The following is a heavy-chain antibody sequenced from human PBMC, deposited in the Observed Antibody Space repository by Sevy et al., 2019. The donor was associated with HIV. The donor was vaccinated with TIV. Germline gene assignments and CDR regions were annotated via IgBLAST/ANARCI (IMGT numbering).Heavy chain of an antibody. CDR1: GLTFSSSV. Sequence: GESLKISCAASGLTFSSSVMSWVRQAPGKGLEWVSTISGSGDSTYDAVSVKGRFTISRDNSKNTLYLQVNRLRAEDTAVSYCANTDSSNLVFFWYWSRGTLVTVSS. CDR3: ANTDSSNLVFFWY. J-gene: IGHJ4*02. CDR2: ISGSGDST. D-gene: IGHD6-13*01. V-gene: IGHV3-23*01.